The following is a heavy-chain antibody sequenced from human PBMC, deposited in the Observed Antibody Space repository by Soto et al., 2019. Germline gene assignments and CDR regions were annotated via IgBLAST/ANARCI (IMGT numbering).Heavy chain of an antibody. J-gene: IGHJ6*02. CDR3: ARDHHVVPAAMPYHYYGMDV. CDR1: GFTFSSYS. V-gene: IGHV3-21*01. D-gene: IGHD2-2*01. CDR2: ISSSSSYI. Sequence: ESGGGLVKPGGSLRLSCAASGFTFSSYSMNWVRQAPGKGLEWVSSISSSSSYIYYADSVKGRFTISRDNAKNSLYLQMNSLRAEDTAVYYCARDHHVVPAAMPYHYYGMDVWGQGTTVTVSS.